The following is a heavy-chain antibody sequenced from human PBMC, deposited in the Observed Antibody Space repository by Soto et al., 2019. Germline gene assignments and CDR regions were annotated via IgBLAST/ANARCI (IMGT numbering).Heavy chain of an antibody. D-gene: IGHD3-16*01. J-gene: IGHJ6*02. Sequence: QVQLVQSGAEVKKPGASVKVSCKASEYSFTSHEINWVRQATGQGLEWMGWMNPNSGTTEYAQKFQGRVTMTRNTSINTAYMELSSLRLEDTAVYYCARSRVTLTYYYGMDVWGQGTTVTVSS. CDR3: ARSRVTLTYYYGMDV. V-gene: IGHV1-8*01. CDR2: MNPNSGTT. CDR1: EYSFTSHE.